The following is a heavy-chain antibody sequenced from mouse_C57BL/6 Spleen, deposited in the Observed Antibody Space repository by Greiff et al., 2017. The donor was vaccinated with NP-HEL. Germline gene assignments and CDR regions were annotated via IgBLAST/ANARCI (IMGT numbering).Heavy chain of an antibody. D-gene: IGHD2-4*01. CDR3: ARLVYYDYDYAMDY. CDR2: IYPRSGNT. Sequence: QVQLQQSGAELARPGASVKLSCKASGYTFTSYGISWVKQRTGQGLEWIGEIYPRSGNTYYNEKFKGKATLTADKSSSTAYLELRSLTSEDSAVYFCARLVYYDYDYAMDYWGQGTSVTVSS. CDR1: GYTFTSYG. V-gene: IGHV1-81*01. J-gene: IGHJ4*01.